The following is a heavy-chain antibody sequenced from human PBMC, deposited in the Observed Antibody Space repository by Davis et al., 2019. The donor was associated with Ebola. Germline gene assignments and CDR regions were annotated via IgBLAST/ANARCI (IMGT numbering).Heavy chain of an antibody. CDR1: GFSFSGYT. Sequence: GESLKISCEASGFSFSGYTMTWVRQAPGKGLEWVAKMKEDGSDEHYVDSVKVRFTISRDNAKNSLYLQMNSLRVDDTAVYYCARGGLSRLDHWGQGTVVTVSS. CDR2: MKEDGSDE. J-gene: IGHJ4*02. CDR3: ARGGLSRLDH. D-gene: IGHD3-22*01. V-gene: IGHV3-7*01.